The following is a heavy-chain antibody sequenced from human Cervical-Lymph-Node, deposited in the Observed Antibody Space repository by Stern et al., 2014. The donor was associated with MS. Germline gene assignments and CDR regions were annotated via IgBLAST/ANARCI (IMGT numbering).Heavy chain of an antibody. V-gene: IGHV5-51*01. J-gene: IGHJ4*02. CDR2: LYPGYSET. D-gene: IGHD1-14*01. CDR3: ARQTTAWASDV. Sequence: VQLMQSGAELIRPGESLKISCKGSGFKFSIYWIAWVRQMPGKGLEWMGILYPGYSETSYSPSFQGQVTMSADKSTSTAYLQWSSLNASDTAMYFCARQTTAWASDVWGQGTLVTVSS. CDR1: GFKFSIYW.